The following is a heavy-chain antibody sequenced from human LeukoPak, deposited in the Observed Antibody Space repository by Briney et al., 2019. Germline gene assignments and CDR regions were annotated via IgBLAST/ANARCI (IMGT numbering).Heavy chain of an antibody. CDR2: INPNSGGT. Sequence: ASVKVSCKASGYTFTGYYMHWVRQAPGQGLEWMGWINPNSGGTNYAQKFQGRVTMTRDTSISTAYMELSRLRSDDTAVYYCARDGSIVATTNNWFDPWGQGTLVTVSS. CDR3: ARDGSIVATTNNWFDP. J-gene: IGHJ5*02. D-gene: IGHD5-12*01. V-gene: IGHV1-2*02. CDR1: GYTFTGYY.